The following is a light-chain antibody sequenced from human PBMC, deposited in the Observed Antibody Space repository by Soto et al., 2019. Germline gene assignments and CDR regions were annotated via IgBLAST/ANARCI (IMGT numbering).Light chain of an antibody. J-gene: IGKJ1*01. CDR1: QSLSSS. Sequence: DIQMTQSPSTLSASVGDRVTITCRASQSLSSSLAWYQQKPGKAPRLLIYDASRLESGVPSRFSGSGSGAEFTLTTSSLQPDDFASYYCQQYNGYSRTFGQGTKVDIK. CDR2: DAS. CDR3: QQYNGYSRT. V-gene: IGKV1-5*01.